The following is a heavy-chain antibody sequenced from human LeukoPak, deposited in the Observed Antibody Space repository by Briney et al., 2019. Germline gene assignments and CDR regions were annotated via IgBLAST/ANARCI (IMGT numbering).Heavy chain of an antibody. CDR3: AKAPVTTCRGAYCYPFDY. CDR1: GFTLSRYA. J-gene: IGHJ4*02. CDR2: ISDSGNT. Sequence: GGSLRLSCADSGFTLSRYAMSWVRQAPGKGLEWVSAISDSGNTYDQDSVKGRFTISSHSSKNTLFLQINRLRPEDAAVYYCAKAPVTTCRGAYCYPFDYWGQGTLVTVSS. V-gene: IGHV3-23*01. D-gene: IGHD2-21*01.